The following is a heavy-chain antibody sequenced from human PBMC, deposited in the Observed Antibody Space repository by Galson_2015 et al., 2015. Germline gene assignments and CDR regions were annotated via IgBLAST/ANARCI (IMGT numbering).Heavy chain of an antibody. V-gene: IGHV1-69*13. CDR1: GGTFSSYA. Sequence: SVKVSCKASGGTFSSYAISWVRQAPGQGLEWMGGIIPIFGTANYAQKFQGRVTITADESTSTAYMELSSLRSEDTAVYYCARLIGGYLSSYYFDYWGRGTLVTVSS. J-gene: IGHJ4*02. CDR3: ARLIGGYLSSYYFDY. CDR2: IIPIFGTA. D-gene: IGHD5-12*01.